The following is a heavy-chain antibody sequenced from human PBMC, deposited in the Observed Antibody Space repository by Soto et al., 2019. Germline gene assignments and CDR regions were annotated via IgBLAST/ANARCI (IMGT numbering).Heavy chain of an antibody. J-gene: IGHJ4*02. CDR3: ARDPDILTGYPIYYFDY. D-gene: IGHD3-9*01. CDR2: ISYDGSNK. CDR1: GFTFSSYA. Sequence: PVGSLRLPCAASGFTFSSYAMHWVRQAPGKGLEWVAVISYDGSNKYYADSVKGRFTISRDNSKNTLYLQMNSLRAEDTAVYYCARDPDILTGYPIYYFDYWGQGTLVTVS. V-gene: IGHV3-30-3*01.